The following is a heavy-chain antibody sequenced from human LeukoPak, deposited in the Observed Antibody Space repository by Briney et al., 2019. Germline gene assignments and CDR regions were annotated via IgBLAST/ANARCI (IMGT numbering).Heavy chain of an antibody. Sequence: GGSLRLSCAASGFTFNSYGMHWVRQAPGKGLEWVSSISGSGGSTYYADSVKGRFTISRDNSKNTLYLQMNSLRAEDTAVYYCAKDLYCSSTSCYEAVYWGQGTLVTVSS. J-gene: IGHJ4*02. CDR3: AKDLYCSSTSCYEAVY. D-gene: IGHD2-2*01. CDR1: GFTFNSYG. CDR2: ISGSGGST. V-gene: IGHV3-23*01.